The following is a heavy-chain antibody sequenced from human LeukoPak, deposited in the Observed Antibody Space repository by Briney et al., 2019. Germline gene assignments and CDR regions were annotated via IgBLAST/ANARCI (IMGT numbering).Heavy chain of an antibody. D-gene: IGHD5-12*01. V-gene: IGHV3-21*01. J-gene: IGHJ3*02. CDR2: ISSSSSYI. CDR3: ARVKEASAFDI. CDR1: GFTVSSYS. Sequence: PGGSLRLSCAASGFTVSSYSMSWVRQAPGKGLEWVSSISSSSSYIYQADSVKGRFTISRDNAKNSLYLQMNSLRAEDTAVYYCARVKEASAFDIWGQGTMVTVSS.